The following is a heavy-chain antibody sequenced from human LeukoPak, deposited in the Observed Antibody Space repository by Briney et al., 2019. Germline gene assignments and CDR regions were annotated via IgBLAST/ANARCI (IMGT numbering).Heavy chain of an antibody. CDR3: ARDSLN. CDR1: GGSISSYY. Sequence: PSETLSLTCTVSGGSISSYYWSWIRQPPGKGLEWIGYIYYSGSTYYNPSLKSRVTISVDTSKNQFSLKLSSVTAADTAVYYCARDSLNWGQGTLVTVSS. CDR2: IYYSGST. J-gene: IGHJ4*02. V-gene: IGHV4-59*06. D-gene: IGHD5-24*01.